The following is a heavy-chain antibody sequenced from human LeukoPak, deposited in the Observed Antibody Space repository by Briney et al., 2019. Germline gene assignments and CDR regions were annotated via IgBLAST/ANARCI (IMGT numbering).Heavy chain of an antibody. CDR3: ARGYWAHGMNV. CDR2: IYYSGST. Sequence: SETLSLTCTVSGASVSGKFWSWIRHSPGNGLEWIGLIYYSGSTKFNPSLKSRVAMSVDTSNNQFSLQLNSVTPEDTAVYYCARGYWAHGMNVWGPGTTVTVSS. D-gene: IGHD6-13*01. J-gene: IGHJ6*02. CDR1: GASVSGKF. V-gene: IGHV4-59*02.